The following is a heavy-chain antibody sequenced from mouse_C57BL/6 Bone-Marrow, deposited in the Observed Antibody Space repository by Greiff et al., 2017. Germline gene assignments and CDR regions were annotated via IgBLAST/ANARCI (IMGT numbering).Heavy chain of an antibody. CDR1: GYTFTSYW. CDR3: ARDTMVRGDY. J-gene: IGHJ2*01. CDR2: IHPNSGST. V-gene: IGHV1-64*01. D-gene: IGHD2-2*01. Sequence: QVQLQQPGAELVKPGASVKLSCKASGYTFTSYWMHWVKQRPGQGLEWIGMIHPNSGSTNYNEKFKSKATLTVDKSSSTAYMQLSSLTSEDAAVYYCARDTMVRGDYWGQGTTLTVSS.